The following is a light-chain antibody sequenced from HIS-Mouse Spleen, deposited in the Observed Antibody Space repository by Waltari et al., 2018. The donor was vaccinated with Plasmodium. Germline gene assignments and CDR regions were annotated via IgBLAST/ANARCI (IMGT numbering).Light chain of an antibody. CDR2: GKN. J-gene: IGLJ3*02. CDR1: SLRSYY. Sequence: SSELTQDPAVSVALGQTVRITCQGDSLRSYYASWYQQKPGQAPVLVIYGKNNRPSGIPDRCSGSSSGNTASLTITWAQAEDEADYYCNSRDSSGNHWVFGGGTKLTVL. CDR3: NSRDSSGNHWV. V-gene: IGLV3-19*01.